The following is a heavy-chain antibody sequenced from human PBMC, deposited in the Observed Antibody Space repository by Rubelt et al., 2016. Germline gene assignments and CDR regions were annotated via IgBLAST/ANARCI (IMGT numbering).Heavy chain of an antibody. Sequence: EVQLVESGGGLIQPGGSLRLSCAASGLTVSSNFMSWVRQAPGKGLEWVSVIYSGGTTFYADSVKGRFTISRDNSKNTLYLLSNSLVAEDTAVYYCAREHVGYSSLDVWGQGITVTVSS. D-gene: IGHD6-13*01. CDR2: IYSGGTT. CDR1: GLTVSSNF. CDR3: AREHVGYSSLDV. V-gene: IGHV3-66*03. J-gene: IGHJ6*02.